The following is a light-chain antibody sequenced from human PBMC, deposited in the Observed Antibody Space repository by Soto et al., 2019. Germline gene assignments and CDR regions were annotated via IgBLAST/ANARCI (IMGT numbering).Light chain of an antibody. V-gene: IGKV1-33*01. CDR1: QDIGHY. J-gene: IGKJ2*01. Sequence: DVQMTQSPSSLSASVGDRVTITCQASQDIGHYLNWYQQRPGKAPRSLIYDGSNLEIGVPSRFRGSGSGTDFTLTIGSLEPEESALYYCQQRASWPYTSGQGTKVEIK. CDR2: DGS. CDR3: QQRASWPYT.